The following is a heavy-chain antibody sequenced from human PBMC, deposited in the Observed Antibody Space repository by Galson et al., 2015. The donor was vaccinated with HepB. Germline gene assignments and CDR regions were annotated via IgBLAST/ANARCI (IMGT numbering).Heavy chain of an antibody. J-gene: IGHJ4*02. Sequence: SVEVSCKASGYTFTSHYMHWVRQAPGQGLEWMGIINPSGGSTSYAQKFQGRVTMTRDTSTSTVYMELSSLRSEATDVYYRARVKYTPGRKNYFDYWGQGTLVTVSS. CDR1: GYTFTSHY. CDR2: INPSGGST. CDR3: ARVKYTPGRKNYFDY. V-gene: IGHV1-46*01. D-gene: IGHD1-1*01.